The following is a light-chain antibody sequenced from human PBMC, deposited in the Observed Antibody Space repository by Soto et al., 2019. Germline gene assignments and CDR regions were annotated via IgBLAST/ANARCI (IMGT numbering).Light chain of an antibody. J-gene: IGKJ4*01. CDR1: QTISSW. Sequence: DIQMTQSPSTLSASVGDRVTITCRASQTISSWLAWYQQKPGKAPKLLIYAASTLESGTPPRFSGSGSGTDFTLTSNNLQPEDVATYYCQRYYNAPFTFGGGTKVDIK. V-gene: IGKV1-27*01. CDR3: QRYYNAPFT. CDR2: AAS.